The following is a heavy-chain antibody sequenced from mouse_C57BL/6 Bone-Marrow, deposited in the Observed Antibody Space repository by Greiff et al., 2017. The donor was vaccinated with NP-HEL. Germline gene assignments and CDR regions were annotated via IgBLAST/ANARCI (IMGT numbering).Heavy chain of an antibody. J-gene: IGHJ3*01. CDR1: GYTFTSYG. D-gene: IGHD1-1*01. CDR2: IYPRSGNT. CDR3: AVITPVLAKAY. Sequence: VMLVESGAELARPGASVKLSCKASGYTFTSYGISWVKQRTGQGLEWIGEIYPRSGNTYYNEKFKGKATLTADKSSSTAYMELRSLTSEDSAVSFCAVITPVLAKAYWGPGTLVTVSA. V-gene: IGHV1-81*01.